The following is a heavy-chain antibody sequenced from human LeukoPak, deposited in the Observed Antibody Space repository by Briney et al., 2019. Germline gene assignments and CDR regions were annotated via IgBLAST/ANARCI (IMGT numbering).Heavy chain of an antibody. J-gene: IGHJ5*02. CDR1: GFTFTSYG. Sequence: PGGSLRLSCAASGFTFTSYGISWVRQAPGQGLEWMGWISAYNGNTNYAQKLQGRVTMTTDTSTSTAYMELRSLRSDDTAVYYCARPMGDFWSGYLTNWFDPWGQGTLVTVSS. CDR2: ISAYNGNT. CDR3: ARPMGDFWSGYLTNWFDP. V-gene: IGHV1-18*01. D-gene: IGHD3-3*01.